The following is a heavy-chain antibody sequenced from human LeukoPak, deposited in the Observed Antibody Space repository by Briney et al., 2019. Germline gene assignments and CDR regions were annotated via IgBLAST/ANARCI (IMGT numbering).Heavy chain of an antibody. CDR1: GFTFISYA. D-gene: IGHD2-2*01. V-gene: IGHV3-30-3*01. CDR3: AREGRYCSSTSCYSLYAFDI. CDR2: ISCGGSNK. Sequence: PGRSLRLSCAASGFTFISYAMHWVRQAPGKGLEWVAVISCGGSNKYYADSVKGRFTISRDNSKNTLYLQMNSLRAEDTAVYYCAREGRYCSSTSCYSLYAFDIWGQGTMVTVSS. J-gene: IGHJ3*02.